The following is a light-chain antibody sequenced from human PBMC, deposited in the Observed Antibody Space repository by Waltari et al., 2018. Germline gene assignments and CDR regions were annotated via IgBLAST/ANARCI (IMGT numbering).Light chain of an antibody. V-gene: IGLV1-40*01. CDR3: QSYDSSLSGYF. CDR2: GTT. Sequence: QSVLTQPPSVSGAPGQRVTISCTGSNSNIGSGYDVQWYQQLPGTAPKLLIYGTTNRASGVPDRFSGSKSGTSASLASTGLQAEDEADYYGQSYDSSLSGYFFGTGTKVTVL. J-gene: IGLJ1*01. CDR1: NSNIGSGYD.